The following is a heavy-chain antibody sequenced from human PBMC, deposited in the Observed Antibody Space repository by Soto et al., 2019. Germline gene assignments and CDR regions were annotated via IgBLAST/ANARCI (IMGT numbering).Heavy chain of an antibody. J-gene: IGHJ4*02. D-gene: IGHD1-26*01. CDR1: GGSFSGYY. Sequence: SETLSLTCAVYGGSFSGYYWSWIRQPPGKGLEWIGEINHSGSTNYNPSLKSRVTISLDTSKNQFSLKLNSVTAADTAVYFCARRPSGSYGQVDYWGQGTLVTVSS. CDR3: ARRPSGSYGQVDY. V-gene: IGHV4-34*01. CDR2: INHSGST.